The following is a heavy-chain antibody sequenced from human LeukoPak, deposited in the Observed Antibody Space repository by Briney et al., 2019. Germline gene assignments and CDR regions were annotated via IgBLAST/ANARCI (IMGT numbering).Heavy chain of an antibody. CDR2: ISSSSSTI. V-gene: IGHV3-48*01. Sequence: QPGGSLRLSYAASGFTFSIYSMDCVSQEPGKGLGWLSYISSSSSTIYYADSVKGRFTISRDNAKNSLYLQMNSLRAEDTAVYYCARDSSLEMATTLDWGQGTLVTVSS. CDR1: GFTFSIYS. J-gene: IGHJ1*01. CDR3: ARDSSLEMATTLD. D-gene: IGHD5-24*01.